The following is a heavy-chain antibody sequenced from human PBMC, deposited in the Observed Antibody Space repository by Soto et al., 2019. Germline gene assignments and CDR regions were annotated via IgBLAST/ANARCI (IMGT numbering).Heavy chain of an antibody. CDR2: ISSSGSTI. V-gene: IGHV3-48*03. D-gene: IGHD3-22*01. CDR1: GFTFSSYE. CDR3: ARVNWGYYYDSSGSGEFDY. J-gene: IGHJ4*02. Sequence: HPGGSLRLSCAASGFTFSSYEMNWVRQAPGKGLEWVSYISSSGSTIYYADSVKGRFTISRDNAKNSLYLQMNSLRAEDTAVYYCARVNWGYYYDSSGSGEFDYWGQGTLVTVSS.